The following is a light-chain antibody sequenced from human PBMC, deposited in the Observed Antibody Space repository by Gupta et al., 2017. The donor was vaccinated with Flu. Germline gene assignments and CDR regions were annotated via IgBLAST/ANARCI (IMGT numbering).Light chain of an antibody. J-gene: IGLJ3*02. V-gene: IGLV3-10*01. Sequence: SFDLTQQPSGSVSQGQRARTTCPGDALPKKYAYWYQQKSGQAPVLVIYEDSKRPSGIPERFSGSSSGTMATLTISGAQVGDEADYYCYSTDSSGNHRVFGGGTKLTVL. CDR2: EDS. CDR3: YSTDSSGNHRV. CDR1: ALPKKY.